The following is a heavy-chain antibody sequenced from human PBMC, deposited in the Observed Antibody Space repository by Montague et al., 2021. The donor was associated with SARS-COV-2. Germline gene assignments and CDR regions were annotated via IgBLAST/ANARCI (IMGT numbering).Heavy chain of an antibody. CDR2: INHSGST. CDR1: GGSFSGYY. J-gene: IGHJ6*02. Sequence: TLSLTCAVYGGSFSGYYWSWIRQPPGKGLEWIGEINHSGSTNYNPPLKSRVTISVDTSKNQFSLKLSSVTAADTAVYYCARVRYYGSGTSLGMDVWGQGTTVTVSS. D-gene: IGHD3-10*01. V-gene: IGHV4-34*01. CDR3: ARVRYYGSGTSLGMDV.